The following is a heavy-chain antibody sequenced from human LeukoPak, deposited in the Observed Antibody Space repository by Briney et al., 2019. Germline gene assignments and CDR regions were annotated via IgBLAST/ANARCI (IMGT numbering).Heavy chain of an antibody. CDR3: ARGQDYFDSEYYFGY. D-gene: IGHD3-22*01. CDR2: VYYSGST. V-gene: IGHV4-59*01. Sequence: SETLSLTCAVSGGSITSYYWSWIRQPPGKRLEWIGYVYYSGSTNYNPSLKSRLSISVDTSKNQFSLKLSSVTAADTAVYYCARGQDYFDSEYYFGYWGQGTLVTVSS. J-gene: IGHJ4*02. CDR1: GGSITSYY.